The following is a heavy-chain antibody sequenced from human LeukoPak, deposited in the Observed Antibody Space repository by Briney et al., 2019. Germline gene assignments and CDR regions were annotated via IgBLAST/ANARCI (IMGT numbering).Heavy chain of an antibody. Sequence: ASVKVSCKASGYTFTSYYMHWVRQAPGQGLEWMGIINPSGGSTSYAQKFQGRVTMTRDTSTSTVYMELSSLRTEDTAVYYCARDCGATDAFDIWGQGTMVTVSS. CDR3: ARDCGATDAFDI. CDR2: INPSGGST. CDR1: GYTFTSYY. V-gene: IGHV1-46*01. D-gene: IGHD1-26*01. J-gene: IGHJ3*02.